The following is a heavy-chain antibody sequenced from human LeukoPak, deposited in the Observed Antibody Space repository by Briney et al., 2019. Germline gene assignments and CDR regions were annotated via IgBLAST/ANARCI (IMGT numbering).Heavy chain of an antibody. CDR1: GGSISSGNYY. D-gene: IGHD6-13*01. CDR2: VYTSGST. V-gene: IGHV4-61*02. J-gene: IGHJ3*02. CDR3: ARAPIAGSGAFDI. Sequence: PSETLSLTCTVSGGSISSGNYYWSWIRQPAGKGLEWIGRVYTSGSTNYNPSLKSRVTISVDTSKNQFSLKLSSVTAADTAVYYCARAPIAGSGAFDIWGQGTMVTVSS.